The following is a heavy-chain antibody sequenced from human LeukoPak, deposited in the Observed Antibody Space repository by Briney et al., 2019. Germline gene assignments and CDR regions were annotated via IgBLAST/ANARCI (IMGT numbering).Heavy chain of an antibody. CDR1: GYPFSSNW. CDR3: AGDSSPQHGGIYCDALDV. Sequence: GGSLRLSCSASGYPFSSNWMTWVRQAPGKGLEWVANINQGGSLKNYVDSVKGRFTISRDNAKRSLYLQMSSLRAEDSAVYYCAGDSSPQHGGIYCDALDVWGRGTIVTVSS. V-gene: IGHV3-7*01. CDR2: INQGGSLK. D-gene: IGHD1-26*01. J-gene: IGHJ3*01.